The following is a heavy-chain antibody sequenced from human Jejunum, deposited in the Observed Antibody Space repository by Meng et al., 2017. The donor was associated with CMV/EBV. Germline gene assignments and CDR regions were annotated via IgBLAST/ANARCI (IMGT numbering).Heavy chain of an antibody. CDR3: AREMYYYDSSGYDY. V-gene: IGHV3-11*04. CDR2: ISSDGITI. D-gene: IGHD3-22*01. J-gene: IGHJ4*02. CDR1: GFTFSDSY. Sequence: ASGFTFSDSYMSWIRPAPGKGLEWVSHISSDGITIYYADSVGGRFTISRDNAKNSLYLQMNSLRAEDTAVYYCAREMYYYDSSGYDYWGQGTLVTVSS.